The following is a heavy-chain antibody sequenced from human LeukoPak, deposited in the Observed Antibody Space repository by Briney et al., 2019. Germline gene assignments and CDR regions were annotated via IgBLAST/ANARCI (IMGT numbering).Heavy chain of an antibody. V-gene: IGHV3-21*01. D-gene: IGHD2-2*01. CDR1: GFTFSSYS. CDR3: AREGPGCSSTSCPSDY. CDR2: ISSSSYI. Sequence: GGSLRLSCAASGFTFSSYSMNWVRQAPGKGLEWVSSISSSSYIYYADSVKGRFTISRDNAKNSLYLQMNSLRAEDTAVYYCAREGPGCSSTSCPSDYWGQGTLVTVSS. J-gene: IGHJ4*02.